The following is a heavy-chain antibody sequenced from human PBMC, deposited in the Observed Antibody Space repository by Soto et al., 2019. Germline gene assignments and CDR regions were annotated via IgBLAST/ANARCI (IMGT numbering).Heavy chain of an antibody. CDR1: GFTVSSNY. CDR3: ARAAPYYDSSGYYYNY. Sequence: EVQLVESGGGLVQPGGSLRLSCAASGFTVSSNYMSWVRQAPGKGLEWVSVIYSGGSTYYADSVKGRFTISRDNSKNTLYLQRNSLRAEDTAVYYCARAAPYYDSSGYYYNYWGQGTLVTVSS. J-gene: IGHJ4*02. D-gene: IGHD3-22*01. V-gene: IGHV3-66*01. CDR2: IYSGGST.